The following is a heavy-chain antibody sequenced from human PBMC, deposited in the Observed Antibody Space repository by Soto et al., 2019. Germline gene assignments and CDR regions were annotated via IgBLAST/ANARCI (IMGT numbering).Heavy chain of an antibody. CDR2: ISYDGSNK. J-gene: IGHJ4*02. V-gene: IGHV3-30*18. CDR1: GYTFSRYG. CDR3: AKDPGGQAVALDY. D-gene: IGHD6-19*01. Sequence: QVQLVESGGGVVQPGRPLRLSCAASGYTFSRYGMHWLHQAQGKEMEWVAVISYDGSNKYYAYSVKGRFTISRDNSKNTLYLQMNSLRAEDTAVYYCAKDPGGQAVALDYWGQGTLVTVSS.